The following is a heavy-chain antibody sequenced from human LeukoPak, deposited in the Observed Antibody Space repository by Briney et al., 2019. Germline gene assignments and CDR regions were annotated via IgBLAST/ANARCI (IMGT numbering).Heavy chain of an antibody. CDR2: IYPGDSDT. D-gene: IGHD1-14*01. Sequence: GESLKISCKGSGYKFTSYWIGWVRQMPGKGLEWMGIIYPGDSDTRYSPSFQGQVTLSADKSLSTAYLQWTSLQASDTAIYYCARWRAEYYFDYWGQGTLVTVSS. CDR3: ARWRAEYYFDY. V-gene: IGHV5-51*01. CDR1: GYKFTSYW. J-gene: IGHJ4*02.